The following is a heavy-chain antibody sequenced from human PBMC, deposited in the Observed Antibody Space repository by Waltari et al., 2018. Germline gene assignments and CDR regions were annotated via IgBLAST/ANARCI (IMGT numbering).Heavy chain of an antibody. V-gene: IGHV3-33*01. J-gene: IGHJ4*02. CDR2: IWYDGSNK. Sequence: QVQLVESGGGVVQPGRSLRLSCAASGFTFSSYGMPWVRQAPGKGLEWVAVIWYDGSNKYYADSVKGRFTISRDNSKNTLYLQMNSLRAEDTAVYYCATRHDYGDYWGQGTLVTVSS. CDR1: GFTFSSYG. CDR3: ATRHDYGDY.